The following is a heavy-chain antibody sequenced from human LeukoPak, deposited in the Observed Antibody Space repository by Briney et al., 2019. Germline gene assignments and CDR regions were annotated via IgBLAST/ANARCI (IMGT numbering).Heavy chain of an antibody. D-gene: IGHD7-27*01. CDR2: LYSGGNT. CDR3: ATQNWGSRAFDY. Sequence: GGSLRLSCAVSGFTVSSSHMSWVRQAPGKGLEWVSVLYSGGNTFYEDSVKGRFSISRDNSKNTLYLQMNSLRAEDTAVYYCATQNWGSRAFDYWGQGTLVTVSS. CDR1: GFTVSSSH. J-gene: IGHJ4*02. V-gene: IGHV3-66*01.